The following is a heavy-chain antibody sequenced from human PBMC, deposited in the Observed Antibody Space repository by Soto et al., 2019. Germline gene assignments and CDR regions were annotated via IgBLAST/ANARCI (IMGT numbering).Heavy chain of an antibody. J-gene: IGHJ3*02. V-gene: IGHV1-8*01. D-gene: IGHD6-13*01. CDR1: GYTFTSYD. CDR2: MNPNSGNT. Sequence: ASVKVSCKASGYTFTSYDINWVRQATGQGLEWMGWMNPNSGNTGYAQKFQGRVTMTRNTSISTAYMELSSLRSEDTAVYYCARVRSSSWFLGSHAFDIWGQGTMVTVSS. CDR3: ARVRSSSWFLGSHAFDI.